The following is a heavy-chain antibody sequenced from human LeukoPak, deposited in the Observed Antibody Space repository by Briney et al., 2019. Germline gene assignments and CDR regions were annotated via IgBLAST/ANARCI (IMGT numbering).Heavy chain of an antibody. D-gene: IGHD2-2*01. CDR1: GFTFSSYG. V-gene: IGHV3-30*03. CDR3: ARDSRGYCSSTSCYEEGFDP. J-gene: IGHJ5*02. Sequence: PGRSLRLSCAASGFTFSSYGMHWVRQAPGKGLEWVAVISYDGSNKYYADSVKGRFTISRDNSKNTLYLQMNSLRAEDTAVYYCARDSRGYCSSTSCYEEGFDPWGQRTLVTVSS. CDR2: ISYDGSNK.